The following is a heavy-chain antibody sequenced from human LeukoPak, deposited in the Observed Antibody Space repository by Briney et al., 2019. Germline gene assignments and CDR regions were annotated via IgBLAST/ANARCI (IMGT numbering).Heavy chain of an antibody. CDR1: GFPFSGYW. J-gene: IGHJ4*02. Sequence: GGSLRLSCAASGFPFSGYWMDWVRQAPGKGMEWVANINQDGSTQYYAASVKGRFTISRDNAKSSLYLQVNILRAEDTAVYYCSRSLDYLGQGALVTVSS. CDR3: SRSLDY. CDR2: INQDGSTQ. V-gene: IGHV3-7*01.